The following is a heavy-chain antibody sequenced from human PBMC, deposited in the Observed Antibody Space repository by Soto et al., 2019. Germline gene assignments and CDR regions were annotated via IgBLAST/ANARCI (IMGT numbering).Heavy chain of an antibody. Sequence: DVQLLESGGGLVQPGGSLTLSCAASRFTFSDFAMSWVRQAPGKGLEWVSAIGGGGTDTYYADSVKDRFTISRDNSKNTLYLQMNSLRDEDTAVYYCAKDAVPYNGKWDWFDSWGQGTLVTVSS. CDR3: AKDAVPYNGKWDWFDS. J-gene: IGHJ5*01. D-gene: IGHD1-26*01. CDR2: IGGGGTDT. CDR1: RFTFSDFA. V-gene: IGHV3-23*01.